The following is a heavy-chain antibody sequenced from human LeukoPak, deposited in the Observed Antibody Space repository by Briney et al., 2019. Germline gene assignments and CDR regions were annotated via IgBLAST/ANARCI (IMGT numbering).Heavy chain of an antibody. J-gene: IGHJ6*03. Sequence: ASVKVSCKASGYTFTGYYMHWVRQAPGQGLEWMGWINPNTSATRYAQNFQGRVTMTRDTSLNTVSMGLSRLRSDDTAVYFCARGGTIFFTAYMDIWGKGTTVTISS. D-gene: IGHD3-3*01. CDR1: GYTFTGYY. CDR3: ARGGTIFFTAYMDI. V-gene: IGHV1-2*02. CDR2: INPNTSAT.